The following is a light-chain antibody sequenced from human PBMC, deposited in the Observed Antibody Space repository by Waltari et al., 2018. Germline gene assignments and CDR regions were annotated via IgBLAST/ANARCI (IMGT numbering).Light chain of an antibody. V-gene: IGKV1-6*01. J-gene: IGKJ3*01. CDR1: QNIYSN. CDR3: QHYYDNPVT. CDR2: AAS. Sequence: IQMTQSPSALSASVGARVTISCRASQNIYSNLAWYQQKPGKAPKLLIYAASSLQSGIPSRFSGSGSGTDFTLTISSLQPEDSAAYYCQHYYDNPVTFGPGTKLDIK.